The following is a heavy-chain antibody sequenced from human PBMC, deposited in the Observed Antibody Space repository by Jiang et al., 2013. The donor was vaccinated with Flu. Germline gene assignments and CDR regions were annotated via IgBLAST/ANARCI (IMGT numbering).Heavy chain of an antibody. V-gene: IGHV4-59*08. CDR1: GGSISSYY. D-gene: IGHD6-13*01. CDR2: IYYSGST. J-gene: IGHJ5*02. CDR3: ARLGMGGDSSSWYWFDP. Sequence: LLKPSETLSLTCTVSGGSISSYYWSWMRQPPGKGLEWIGYIYYSGSTNYNPSLKSRVALSLDTSKNQFSLRLNSVTAADTAFYYCARLGMGGDSSSWYWFDPWGQGTLVTVSS.